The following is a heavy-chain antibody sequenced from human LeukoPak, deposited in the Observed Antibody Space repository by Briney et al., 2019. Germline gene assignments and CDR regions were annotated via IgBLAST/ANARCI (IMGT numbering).Heavy chain of an antibody. CDR2: IKEDGSEK. J-gene: IGHJ4*02. CDR1: GFTFSSIW. V-gene: IGHV3-7*01. Sequence: GGSLRLSCAASGFTFSSIWMTWVRQAPGKGLEWVANIKEDGSEKNYVDSVKGRFTISRDNAKNSLYLQMNSLRAEDTAVYSCARDRGYSTFDYWGQGTLVTVSS. D-gene: IGHD3-22*01. CDR3: ARDRGYSTFDY.